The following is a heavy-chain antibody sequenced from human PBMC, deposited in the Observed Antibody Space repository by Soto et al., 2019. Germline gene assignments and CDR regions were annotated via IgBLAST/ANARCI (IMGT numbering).Heavy chain of an antibody. J-gene: IGHJ6*02. Sequence: WGSLRLSCAASGFTFDDYAMHWVRQAPGNGLEWVSLISWDGGSTYYADSVKGRFTISRDNSKNSLYLQMNSLRDEDTALYYCAKDADCSSSSCYYYYGIDVWGQGTTVTVSS. V-gene: IGHV3-43D*03. CDR2: ISWDGGST. CDR3: AKDADCSSSSCYYYYGIDV. CDR1: GFTFDDYA. D-gene: IGHD2-2*01.